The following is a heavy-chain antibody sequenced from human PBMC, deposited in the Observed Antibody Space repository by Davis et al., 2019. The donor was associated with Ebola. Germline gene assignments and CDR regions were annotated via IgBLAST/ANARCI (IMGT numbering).Heavy chain of an antibody. V-gene: IGHV4-34*01. CDR2: INHSGST. D-gene: IGHD6-6*01. CDR3: ARGARNPFDY. Sequence: GSLRLSCAVYSGSFSGYYWSWIRQPPGKGLEWIGEINHSGSTNYNPSLKSRVTISVDTSKNQFSLKLSSVTAADTAVYYCARGARNPFDYWGQGTLVTVSS. CDR1: SGSFSGYY. J-gene: IGHJ4*02.